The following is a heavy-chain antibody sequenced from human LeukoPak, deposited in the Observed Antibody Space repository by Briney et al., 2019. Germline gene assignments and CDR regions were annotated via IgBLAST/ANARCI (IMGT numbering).Heavy chain of an antibody. CDR3: ARDVGLRSYNWNSDAFDI. Sequence: PSQTLSLTCTVSGGSISSGSYYWRWIRQPAGKGLEWIGRIYTSGSTNYNPSLKSRVTISVDTSKNQFSLKLSSVTAADTAVYYCARDVGLRSYNWNSDAFDIWAKGQWSPSLQ. CDR2: IYTSGST. V-gene: IGHV4-61*02. D-gene: IGHD1-20*01. J-gene: IGHJ3*02. CDR1: GGSISSGSYY.